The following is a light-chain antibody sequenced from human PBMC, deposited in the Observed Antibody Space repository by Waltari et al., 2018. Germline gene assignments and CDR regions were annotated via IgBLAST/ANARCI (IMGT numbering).Light chain of an antibody. Sequence: QSALTQPASVSGSPGQSITISCTGTSSDVGGYNYVSWYQQHPGKAPQLMIYDVSNRPSGVSNRFSGSKSGITASLTISGLHAEDEADYYCSSYISSSTLELFGGGTSLTVL. V-gene: IGLV2-14*03. J-gene: IGLJ2*01. CDR3: SSYISSSTLEL. CDR2: DVS. CDR1: SSDVGGYNY.